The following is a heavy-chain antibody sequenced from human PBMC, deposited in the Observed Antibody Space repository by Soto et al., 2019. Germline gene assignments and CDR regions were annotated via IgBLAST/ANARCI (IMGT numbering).Heavy chain of an antibody. V-gene: IGHV3-23*01. Sequence: GGSLRLSCAASGFIFSEYAMSWVRQAPGKGLEWVSAISPSGGDTYDADSVKGRFAISRDNSKNTLSLQMNSLRAADTAVYFCARDRWMSRANWFDPWGPGTLVTVSS. CDR1: GFIFSEYA. CDR3: ARDRWMSRANWFDP. CDR2: ISPSGGDT. D-gene: IGHD3-16*02. J-gene: IGHJ5*02.